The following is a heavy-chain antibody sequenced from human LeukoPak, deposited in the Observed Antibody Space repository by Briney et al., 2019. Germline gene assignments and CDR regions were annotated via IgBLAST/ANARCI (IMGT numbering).Heavy chain of an antibody. CDR3: AKSAGVWGRGYFDY. Sequence: PGGSLRLSCAASGFTFSSYAMHWVRQAPGKGLEWVAVISYDGSNKYYADSVKGRFTISRDNSKNTLYLQMNSLRAEDTAVYYCAKSAGVWGRGYFDYWGQGTLVTVSS. J-gene: IGHJ4*02. D-gene: IGHD3-16*01. CDR2: ISYDGSNK. CDR1: GFTFSSYA. V-gene: IGHV3-30-3*01.